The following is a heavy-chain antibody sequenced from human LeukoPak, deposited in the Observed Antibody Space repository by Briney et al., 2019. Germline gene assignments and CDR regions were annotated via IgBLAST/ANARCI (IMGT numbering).Heavy chain of an antibody. Sequence: GGSLRLSCAASGFTFSSYSMNWVRQAPGKGLEWVSSISSSSSYIYYADSVKGRFTISRDNAKNSLYLQMSSPRDDDTAVYYCTRDRGWQQFDYWGQGTLVTVSS. CDR1: GFTFSSYS. V-gene: IGHV3-21*01. J-gene: IGHJ4*02. CDR2: ISSSSSYI. CDR3: TRDRGWQQFDY. D-gene: IGHD5-24*01.